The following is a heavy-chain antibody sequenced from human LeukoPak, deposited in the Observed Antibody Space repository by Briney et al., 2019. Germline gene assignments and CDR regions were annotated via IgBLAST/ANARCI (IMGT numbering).Heavy chain of an antibody. CDR3: ASAYDSSGYYYSYFDY. J-gene: IGHJ4*02. D-gene: IGHD3-22*01. CDR1: GGSYSGYY. Sequence: SETLSLTCAVYGGSYSGYYWSWIRQPPGKGLEWIGEINHSGSTNYNPSLESRVTISVDTSKNQFSLKLSSVTAADTAVYYCASAYDSSGYYYSYFDYWGQGTLVTVSS. V-gene: IGHV4-34*01. CDR2: INHSGST.